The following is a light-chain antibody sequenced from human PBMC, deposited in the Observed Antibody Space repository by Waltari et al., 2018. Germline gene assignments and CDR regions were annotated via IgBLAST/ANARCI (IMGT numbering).Light chain of an antibody. CDR1: QTISSW. J-gene: IGKJ1*01. V-gene: IGKV1-5*03. Sequence: DIQMTQSPSTLSASVGDRVIITCRASQTISSWLAWYQQKPGRAPKLLIYKASKLDSGVPSRFSGSGFETEFTLTISSLQPDDFATYYCLRTNGQWTFGPGTKLKMK. CDR3: LRTNGQWT. CDR2: KAS.